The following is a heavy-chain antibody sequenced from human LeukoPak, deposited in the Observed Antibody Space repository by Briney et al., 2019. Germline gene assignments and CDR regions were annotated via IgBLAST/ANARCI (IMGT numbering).Heavy chain of an antibody. CDR1: GGTFSSYA. CDR2: FDPADGET. D-gene: IGHD3-10*01. J-gene: IGHJ6*02. CDR3: ATVGANGSGSYTPYYYGMDV. Sequence: ASVKVSCKASGGTFSSYAISWVRQAPGQGLEWMGGFDPADGETIYAQKFQGRVTMTEDTSTDTAYMELSSLRSEDTAMYYCATVGANGSGSYTPYYYGMDVWGQGTTVTVSS. V-gene: IGHV1-24*01.